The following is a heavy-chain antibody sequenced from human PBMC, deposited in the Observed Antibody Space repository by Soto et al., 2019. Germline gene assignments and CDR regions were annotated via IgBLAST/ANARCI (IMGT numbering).Heavy chain of an antibody. J-gene: IGHJ4*02. V-gene: IGHV3-23*01. CDR3: AKRPTYGAVPIAYTLHFDC. CDR2: ISGSGGGT. D-gene: IGHD3-16*01. Sequence: EVQLLESGGGMVQPGGSLRLSCAASGFTFRNYAMSWVRRAPGKGLEWVSDISGSGGGTYYADSVQGRFTVSRDNSKNTLYLLMNSLRVEATAIYYCAKRPTYGAVPIAYTLHFDCWGQGTLVTVSS. CDR1: GFTFRNYA.